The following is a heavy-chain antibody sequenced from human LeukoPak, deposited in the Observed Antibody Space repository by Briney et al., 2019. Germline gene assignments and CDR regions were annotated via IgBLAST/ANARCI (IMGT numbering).Heavy chain of an antibody. J-gene: IGHJ4*02. CDR1: GFTFSSYA. Sequence: GGSLRLSCAASGFTFSSYAMSWVRQAPGKGLEWVSAIKGRFTISRDNSKNTLYLQMNSLRAEDRAVYYCARGYSSSSWSLFDYWGQGTLVTVSS. V-gene: IGHV3-23*01. CDR3: ARGYSSSSWSLFDY. CDR2: I. D-gene: IGHD6-6*01.